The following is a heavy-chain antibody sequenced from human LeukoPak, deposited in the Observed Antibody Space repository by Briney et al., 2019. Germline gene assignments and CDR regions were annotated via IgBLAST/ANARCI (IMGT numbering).Heavy chain of an antibody. CDR3: ARVGCSSTSCPYYYYYMDV. J-gene: IGHJ6*03. Sequence: TGGSLRLSCAASGFTFSSYAMHWVRQAPGKGLEYVSAISSNGGSTYYANSVKGRFTISRDNSKNTLYLQMGSLRAEDMAMYYCARVGCSSTSCPYYYYYMDVWGKGTTVTVSS. D-gene: IGHD2-2*01. V-gene: IGHV3-64*01. CDR2: ISSNGGST. CDR1: GFTFSSYA.